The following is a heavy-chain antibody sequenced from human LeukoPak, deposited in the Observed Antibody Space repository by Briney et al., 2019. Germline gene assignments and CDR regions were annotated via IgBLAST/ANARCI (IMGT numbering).Heavy chain of an antibody. D-gene: IGHD5-18*01. Sequence: GGSLRLSCAASGFTFSSYAMSWVRQAPGKGLEWVSGISGSGGSIYYADSVKGRFTISRDNSKNTLYLQMNSLRAEDTAEYYCAARIQLWLRDYWGQGTLVTVSS. V-gene: IGHV3-23*01. CDR2: ISGSGGSI. CDR1: GFTFSSYA. J-gene: IGHJ4*02. CDR3: AARIQLWLRDY.